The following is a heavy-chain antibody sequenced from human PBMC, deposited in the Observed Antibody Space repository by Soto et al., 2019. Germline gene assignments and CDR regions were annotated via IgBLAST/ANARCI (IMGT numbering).Heavy chain of an antibody. CDR3: ARDFTKSSSCPYYFDY. CDR1: GYTFTTYG. D-gene: IGHD6-13*01. Sequence: QVQLVQSGAEVKKPGASVKVSCKASGYTFTTYGINWVRQAPGQGLEWMGWISAYSGSTKFAQKLQGRVTMTTDTSTATAYMELRSLTFDDTAVYYCARDFTKSSSCPYYFDYWGQGTLVTVSS. V-gene: IGHV1-18*01. J-gene: IGHJ4*02. CDR2: ISAYSGST.